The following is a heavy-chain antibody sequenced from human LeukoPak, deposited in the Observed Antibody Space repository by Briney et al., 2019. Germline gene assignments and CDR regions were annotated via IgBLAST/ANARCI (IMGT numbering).Heavy chain of an antibody. CDR3: AILAYYSFDY. Sequence: SQTLSLTCTVSGGSISSGDYYWSWLRQPPGTGLEWIGYIFYTGRTYYNPSLKSRVTISVDTSKNQFSLRLSSVTAADTAVYYCAILAYYSFDYWGQGTLVTVSS. CDR2: IFYTGRT. D-gene: IGHD2-21*01. V-gene: IGHV4-30-4*01. CDR1: GGSISSGDYY. J-gene: IGHJ4*02.